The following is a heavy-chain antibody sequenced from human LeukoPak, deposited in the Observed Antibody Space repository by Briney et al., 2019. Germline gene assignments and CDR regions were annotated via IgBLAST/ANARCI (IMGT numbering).Heavy chain of an antibody. CDR3: VRGESGAFDI. V-gene: IGHV3-7*01. CDR1: GIDFSISW. D-gene: IGHD3-10*01. J-gene: IGHJ3*02. CDR2: IKQDGSDK. Sequence: GGSLGLSCTATGIDFSISWMCWVRQAPGKGLEWVANIKQDGSDKYYVDSVKGRFTISRDNAKNSLYLQMNTLRAEDTAVYYCVRGESGAFDIWGQGTMVTVSS.